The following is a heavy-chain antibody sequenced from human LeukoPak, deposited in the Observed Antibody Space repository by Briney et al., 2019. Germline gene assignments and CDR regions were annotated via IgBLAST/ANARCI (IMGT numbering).Heavy chain of an antibody. Sequence: GASVKVSCKASGYTFTSYGIGWVRQAPGQGLEWMGWISAYNGNTNYAQKLQGRVTMTTDTSTSTACMELRSLRSDDTAVYYCARDGMVRGVITDYWGQGTLVTVSS. CDR1: GYTFTSYG. D-gene: IGHD3-10*01. J-gene: IGHJ4*02. V-gene: IGHV1-18*01. CDR3: ARDGMVRGVITDY. CDR2: ISAYNGNT.